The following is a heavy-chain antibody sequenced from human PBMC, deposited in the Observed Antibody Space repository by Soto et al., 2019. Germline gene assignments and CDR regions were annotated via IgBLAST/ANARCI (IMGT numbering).Heavy chain of an antibody. CDR3: AKEWVYDSSGWSFDY. J-gene: IGHJ4*02. Sequence: VRQAPGKGLEWVAVISNDGSNKYYADSVKGRFTISRDNTKNTLYLQMNSLRAEDTAVYYCAKEWVYDSSGWSFDYWGQGTLVTVSS. D-gene: IGHD3-22*01. V-gene: IGHV3-30*18. CDR2: ISNDGSNK.